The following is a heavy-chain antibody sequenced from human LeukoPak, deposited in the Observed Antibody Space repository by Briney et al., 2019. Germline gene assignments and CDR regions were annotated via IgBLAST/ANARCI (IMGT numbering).Heavy chain of an antibody. Sequence: GGSLRLSCAASGFTFSSYEMNWVRQAPGKGLEWVSAISSSGGSTYYADSVKGRFTISRDNSKNTLYLQMNSLRAEDTAVYYCAKDDSAAGEGWFDPWGQGTLVTVSS. CDR3: AKDDSAAGEGWFDP. CDR2: ISSSGGST. D-gene: IGHD6-13*01. V-gene: IGHV3-23*01. CDR1: GFTFSSYE. J-gene: IGHJ5*02.